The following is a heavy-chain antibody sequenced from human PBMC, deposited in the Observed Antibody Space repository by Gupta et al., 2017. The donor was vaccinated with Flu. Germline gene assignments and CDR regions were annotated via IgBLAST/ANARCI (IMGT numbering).Heavy chain of an antibody. CDR2: ISGSGGST. CDR1: GFAFSSCA. Sequence: EVQLSASGGGFEQPGGCLTLHGAAAGFAFSSCAMDWVSQAPGKGLGWVSAISGSGGSTYYADSVKGRFTISRDNSKNTLYLQMNSLRAEDTAVYYCARELSGSYAYYGMDVWGQGTTVTVSS. V-gene: IGHV3-23*01. D-gene: IGHD1-26*01. J-gene: IGHJ6*02. CDR3: ARELSGSYAYYGMDV.